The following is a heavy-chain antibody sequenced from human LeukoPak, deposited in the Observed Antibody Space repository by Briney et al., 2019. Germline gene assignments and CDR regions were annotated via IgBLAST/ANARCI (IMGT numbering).Heavy chain of an antibody. V-gene: IGHV1-69*13. CDR1: GGTFSSYA. CDR2: IIPIFGTA. CDR3: ARIMLSWREFDC. D-gene: IGHD1-26*01. Sequence: EASVKVSCKASGGTFSSYAISWVRQAPGQGLEWMGGIIPIFGTANYAQKFQGRVTITADESTSTAYMELSSLRSEDTAVYYCARIMLSWREFDCWGQGTLVTVSS. J-gene: IGHJ4*02.